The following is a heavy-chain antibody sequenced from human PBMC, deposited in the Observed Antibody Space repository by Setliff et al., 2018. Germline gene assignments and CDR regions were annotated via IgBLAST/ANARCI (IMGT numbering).Heavy chain of an antibody. CDR2: INHDSGDT. Sequence: GASVKVSCKVSGSSFTGHNLHWVRQAPGQGLEWMGWINHDSGDTHSPQKFQGRVTMTSDTSMSTVYMELTRLTSDDTAVYYCTRSSSYGMRYWFDYWGQGPLVTVSS. J-gene: IGHJ4*02. CDR3: TRSSSYGMRYWFDY. CDR1: GSSFTGHN. V-gene: IGHV1-2*02. D-gene: IGHD2-21*01.